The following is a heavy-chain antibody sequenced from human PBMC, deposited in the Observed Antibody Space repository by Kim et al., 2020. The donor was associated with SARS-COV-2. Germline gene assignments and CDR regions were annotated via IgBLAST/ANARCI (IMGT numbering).Heavy chain of an antibody. CDR3: YAYYKDY. J-gene: IGHJ4*02. V-gene: IGHV3-73*01. Sequence: NKYATAYAASVKGRFIISRDDSKNTEYLQMNSLQTEDTAVYYCYAYYKDYWGQGTLVTVSS. D-gene: IGHD3-10*01. CDR2: NKYAT.